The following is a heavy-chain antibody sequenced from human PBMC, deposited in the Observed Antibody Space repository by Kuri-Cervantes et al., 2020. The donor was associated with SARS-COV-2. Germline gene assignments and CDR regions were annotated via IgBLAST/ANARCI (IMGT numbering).Heavy chain of an antibody. Sequence: SQTLSLTCAVSGGSISSGGYSWSWIRQPPGKGLEWIGYIYHSGSTYYNPSLKSRVTISVDTSKNQFSLKRSSVTAADTAVYYCAKASIVGATYFDYWGQGTLVTVSS. CDR1: GGSISSGGYS. V-gene: IGHV4-30-2*01. CDR2: IYHSGST. J-gene: IGHJ4*02. CDR3: AKASIVGATYFDY. D-gene: IGHD1-26*01.